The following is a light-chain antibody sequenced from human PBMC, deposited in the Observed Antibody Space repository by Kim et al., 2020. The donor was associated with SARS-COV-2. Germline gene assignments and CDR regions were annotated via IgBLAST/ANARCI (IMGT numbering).Light chain of an antibody. CDR3: QVWDSSSDHPV. CDR2: YDS. CDR1: NIGSKS. J-gene: IGLJ3*02. V-gene: IGLV3-21*04. Sequence: APGKAARITFGGNNIGSKSVHWYQPKPGQAPVLVIYYDSDRPSGIPERFSGSNSGNTATLTISRVEAGDEADYYCQVWDSSSDHPVFGGGTQLTVL.